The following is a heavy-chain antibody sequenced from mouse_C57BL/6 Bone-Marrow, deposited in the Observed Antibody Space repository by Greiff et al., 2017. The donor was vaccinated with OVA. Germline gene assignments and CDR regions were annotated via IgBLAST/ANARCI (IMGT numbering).Heavy chain of an antibody. CDR1: GYTFTSYW. Sequence: QVQLQQPGAELVKPGASVKLSCKASGYTFTSYWMHWVKQRPGQGLEWIGMIHPNSGSTNYNEKFKSKATLTVDKSSSTAYMQLSSLTSEDSAVYCCTLNPYYAMDYWGQGTSVTVSS. V-gene: IGHV1-64*01. D-gene: IGHD1-3*01. CDR3: TLNPYYAMDY. J-gene: IGHJ4*01. CDR2: IHPNSGST.